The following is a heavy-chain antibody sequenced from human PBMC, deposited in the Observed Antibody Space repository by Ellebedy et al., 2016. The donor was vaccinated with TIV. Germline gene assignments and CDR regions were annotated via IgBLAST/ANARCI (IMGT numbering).Heavy chain of an antibody. J-gene: IGHJ5*02. CDR2: IYQDGSDK. D-gene: IGHD4-17*01. CDR3: ARRGSYGDYAVQVNNWFDR. V-gene: IGHV3-7*01. CDR1: GFSFRNYW. Sequence: GESLKISCAASGFSFRNYWMGWIRQAPGKGLEWVANIYQDGSDKYYVDSVKGRFTISRDNAKNSLYLQLNSLSVEDTAVYYCARRGSYGDYAVQVNNWFDRWGQGTLVTV.